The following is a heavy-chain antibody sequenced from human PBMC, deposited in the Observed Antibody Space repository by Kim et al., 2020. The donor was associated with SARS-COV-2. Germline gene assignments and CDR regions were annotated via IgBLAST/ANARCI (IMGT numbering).Heavy chain of an antibody. V-gene: IGHV3-21*06. CDR3: AGDFDGYGGHFYGLDV. Sequence: ESVKGRFSISRDNGNNVIYLQMNSLRAADTAVYYCAGDFDGYGGHFYGLDVWGLGTTVTVSS. D-gene: IGHD5-12*01. J-gene: IGHJ6*02.